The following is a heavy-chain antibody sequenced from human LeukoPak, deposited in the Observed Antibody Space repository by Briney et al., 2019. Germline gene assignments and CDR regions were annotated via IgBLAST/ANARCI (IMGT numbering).Heavy chain of an antibody. J-gene: IGHJ4*02. CDR2: INPNSGGT. D-gene: IGHD2-21*02. CDR1: GYTFTGYY. CDR3: ARGKTMVYCGGDCYRFDN. Sequence: ASVKVSCKASGYTFTGYYMHWVRQAPGQGLEWMGWINPNSGGTNYQGRVTMTRDTSISTAYMELSRLLSGDTAVYYCARGKTMVYCGGDCYRFDNWGQGTLVTVSS. V-gene: IGHV1-2*02.